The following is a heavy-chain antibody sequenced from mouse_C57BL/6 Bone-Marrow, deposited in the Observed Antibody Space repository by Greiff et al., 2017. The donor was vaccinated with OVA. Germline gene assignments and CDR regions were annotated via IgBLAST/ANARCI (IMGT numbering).Heavy chain of an antibody. Sequence: VQLQQPGAELVRPGTSVKLSCKASGYTFTSYWMHWVKQRPGQGLEWIGVIDPSDSYTNYNQKFKGKATLTVDTSSSTAYMQLSSLTSEDSAVYYCARSWDGDYWGQGTTLTVSS. CDR1: GYTFTSYW. CDR3: ARSWDGDY. D-gene: IGHD4-1*01. CDR2: IDPSDSYT. J-gene: IGHJ2*01. V-gene: IGHV1-59*01.